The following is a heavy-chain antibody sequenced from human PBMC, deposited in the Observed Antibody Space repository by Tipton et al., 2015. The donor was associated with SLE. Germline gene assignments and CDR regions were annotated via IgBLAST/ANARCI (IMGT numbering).Heavy chain of an antibody. V-gene: IGHV3-23*01. CDR2: ISYDGNT. D-gene: IGHD2-8*02. CDR3: AKATELSCTGGQCYPLDS. J-gene: IGHJ4*02. Sequence: GSLRPSCVASGFIFNNYGMSWVRQAPGKGLECISLISYDGNTYHADSGKGRFTISRDNTKNTLFLQMNSLRADDSAIYYCAKATELSCTGGQCYPLDSWGQGTLVTVSS. CDR1: GFIFNNYG.